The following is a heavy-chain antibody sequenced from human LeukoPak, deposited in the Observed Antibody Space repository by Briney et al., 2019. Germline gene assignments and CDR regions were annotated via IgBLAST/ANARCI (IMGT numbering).Heavy chain of an antibody. CDR2: ISSSGSTI. D-gene: IGHD5-12*01. J-gene: IGHJ4*02. V-gene: IGHV3-48*03. CDR3: ARFLRGYSGYGEGFDY. CDR1: GFTFSSYE. Sequence: PGGSLGLSCAASGFTFSSYEMNWVRQAPGKGLEWVSYISSSGSTIYYADSVKGRFTISRDNAKNSLYLQMNSLRAEDTAVYYCARFLRGYSGYGEGFDYWGQGTLVTVSS.